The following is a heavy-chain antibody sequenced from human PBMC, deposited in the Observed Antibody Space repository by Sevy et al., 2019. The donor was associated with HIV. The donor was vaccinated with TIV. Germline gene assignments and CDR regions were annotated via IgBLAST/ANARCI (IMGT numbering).Heavy chain of an antibody. CDR3: ASGGNGDFWSYEYYYYGMDV. CDR2: MSPKTGAT. J-gene: IGHJ6*02. CDR1: GSSFDSYD. Sequence: ASVKVSCEASGSSFDSYDINWVRQATGQGLEWMGWMSPKTGATGFAQKFKGRVTMTRNTSMSTAYMELSSLTNEDTAVYYCASGGNGDFWSYEYYYYGMDVWGQGTTVTVSS. D-gene: IGHD3-3*01. V-gene: IGHV1-8*01.